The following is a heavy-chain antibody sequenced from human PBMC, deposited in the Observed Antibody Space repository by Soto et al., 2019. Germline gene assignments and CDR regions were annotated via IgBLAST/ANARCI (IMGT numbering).Heavy chain of an antibody. J-gene: IGHJ5*02. CDR3: AAIDHGSES. CDR1: GGSFSGYY. V-gene: IGHV4-34*01. Sequence: SETLSLTCAVYGGSFSGYYWSRIRQPPGKGLKWIGEINHSGSTNYNPALKSRVTMSVDTSKNHFSLRLASVTAADTAVYYCAAIDHGSESWGQGTLVTVSS. CDR2: INHSGST. D-gene: IGHD2-2*02.